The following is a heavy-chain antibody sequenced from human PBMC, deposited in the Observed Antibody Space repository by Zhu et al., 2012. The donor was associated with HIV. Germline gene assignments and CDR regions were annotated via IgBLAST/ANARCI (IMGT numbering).Heavy chain of an antibody. CDR3: ARPRAAAGTRWFDP. Sequence: QVQLQESGPGLVKTPETLSLNCAVSGGSISDNNYYWGWIRQPPGKGLEWIGSIHYTGSIYYNPSLKSRVTISVDTSKNHLSLKLRSVTAADTAVYYCARPRAAAGTRWFDPWGQGILVTVSS. CDR1: GGSISDNNYY. J-gene: IGHJ5*02. D-gene: IGHD6-13*01. V-gene: IGHV4-39*02. CDR2: IHYTGSI.